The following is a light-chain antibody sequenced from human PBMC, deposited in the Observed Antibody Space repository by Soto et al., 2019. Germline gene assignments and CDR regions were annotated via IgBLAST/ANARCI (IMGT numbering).Light chain of an antibody. J-gene: IGLJ1*01. CDR1: SSNLGAGYD. CDR3: QSYDSTLSARYV. CDR2: GNN. Sequence: QSVLTQPPSVSGAPGQRVTISCTGSSSNLGAGYDVHWYQQRPGTAPKLLIFGNNNRPSGVPDRFSGSKSGTSASLAITGLQAEDEGDYYCQSYDSTLSARYVFGTGTKLTVL. V-gene: IGLV1-40*01.